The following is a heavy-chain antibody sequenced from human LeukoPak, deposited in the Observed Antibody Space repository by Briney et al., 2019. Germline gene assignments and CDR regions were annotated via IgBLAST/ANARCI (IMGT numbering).Heavy chain of an antibody. J-gene: IGHJ4*02. CDR3: ARVTDGYLNGVVYHFDY. Sequence: ASETLSLTCTVSGGSISSSSYYWGWIRQPPGKGLEWIGSIYYSGSTHYNPSLKSRVTISVDTSKNQFSLKLSSLTAAVTVGYYWARVTDGYLNGVVYHFDYRGQGTLVTVSS. CDR2: IYYSGST. V-gene: IGHV4-39*07. CDR1: GGSISSSSYY. D-gene: IGHD5-24*01.